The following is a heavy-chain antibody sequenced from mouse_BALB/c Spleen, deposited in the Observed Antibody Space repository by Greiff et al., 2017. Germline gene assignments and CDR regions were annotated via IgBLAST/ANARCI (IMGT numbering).Heavy chain of an antibody. J-gene: IGHJ1*01. Sequence: DVQLQESGPGLVKPSQTVSLTCTVTGISITTGNYRWSWIRQFPGNKLEWIGYIYYSGTITYNPSLTSRTTITRDTSKNQFFLEMNSLTAEDTATYYCARDYYGSSYWYFDVWGAGTTVTVSS. CDR3: ARDYYGSSYWYFDV. D-gene: IGHD1-1*01. V-gene: IGHV3-5*02. CDR1: GISITTGNYR. CDR2: IYYSGTI.